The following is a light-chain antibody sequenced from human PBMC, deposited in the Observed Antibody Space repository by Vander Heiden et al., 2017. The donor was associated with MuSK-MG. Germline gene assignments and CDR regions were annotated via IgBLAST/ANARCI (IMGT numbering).Light chain of an antibody. CDR3: QQSYSTPRT. CDR2: AAS. Sequence: DIQMTQSPSSLSASVGDRVTITCRVSQSISSYLNWYQQKPGKAPKLLIYAASSLQSGVPSRFSGSGSGTDFTLTISSLQPEDFAIYYCQQSYSTPRTFGQGTKLEIK. V-gene: IGKV1-39*01. J-gene: IGKJ2*01. CDR1: QSISSY.